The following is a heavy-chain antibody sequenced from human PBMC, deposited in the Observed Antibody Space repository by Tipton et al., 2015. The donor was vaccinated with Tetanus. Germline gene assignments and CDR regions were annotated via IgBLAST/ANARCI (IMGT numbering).Heavy chain of an antibody. J-gene: IGHJ4*02. Sequence: SLRLSCVASGFTFEDYAMHWVRQVPGKGLEWVSGISWNSVNIGYGDSVKGRFTISRDNAKNPLYLEIDSLGAEDTAFYYCVRKGGYNDAFDSWGQGTLVSVSS. CDR1: GFTFEDYA. D-gene: IGHD5-18*01. CDR3: VRKGGYNDAFDS. CDR2: ISWNSVNI. V-gene: IGHV3-9*01.